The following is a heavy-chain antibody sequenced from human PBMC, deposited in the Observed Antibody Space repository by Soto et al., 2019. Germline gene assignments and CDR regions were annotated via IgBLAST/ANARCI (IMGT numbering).Heavy chain of an antibody. D-gene: IGHD1-26*01. CDR1: GGSISSSSYF. V-gene: IGHV4-39*01. CDR2: IYYSGST. J-gene: IGHJ4*02. CDR3: TRGLFSGSSYSGSWYYFDS. Sequence: SETLSLTCTVFGGSISSSSYFWGWIRQPPGKGLEWIGSIYYSGSTYYNPSLKSRVTISVDTSKNQFSRKLSSVTAADTAVYYCTRGLFSGSSYSGSWYYFDSWGQGTMVS.